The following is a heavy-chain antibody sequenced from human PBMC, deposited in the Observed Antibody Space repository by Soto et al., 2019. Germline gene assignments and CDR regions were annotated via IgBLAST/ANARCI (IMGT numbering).Heavy chain of an antibody. Sequence: SETLSLTCAVSGGSITSSSYSWGWVRQPPGKGLEWIAEFYHSGNANYTPSLKSRVTMSLDESKNEFSLNVDSVTAADTAVYYCARGYPLTDYVWGSYPNPFDYWGQGTLVTVSS. CDR1: GGSITSSSYS. CDR2: FYHSGNA. V-gene: IGHV4-61*05. J-gene: IGHJ4*02. D-gene: IGHD3-16*02. CDR3: ARGYPLTDYVWGSYPNPFDY.